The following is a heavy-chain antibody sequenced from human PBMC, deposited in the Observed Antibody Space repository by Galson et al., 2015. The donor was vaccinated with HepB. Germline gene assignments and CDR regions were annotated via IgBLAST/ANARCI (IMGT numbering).Heavy chain of an antibody. CDR3: ASESRGGDDFWSGYGYYYYYYYMDV. CDR2: ISYDGSNK. D-gene: IGHD3-3*01. V-gene: IGHV3-30-3*01. J-gene: IGHJ6*03. Sequence: SLRLSCAASGFTFSSYAMHWVRQAPGKGLEWVAVISYDGSNKYYADSVKGRFTISRDNSKNTLYLQMNSLRAEDTAVYYCASESRGGDDFWSGYGYYYYYYYMDVWGKGTTVTVSS. CDR1: GFTFSSYA.